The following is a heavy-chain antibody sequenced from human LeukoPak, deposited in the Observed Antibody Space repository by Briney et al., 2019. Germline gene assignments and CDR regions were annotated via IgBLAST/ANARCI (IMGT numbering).Heavy chain of an antibody. J-gene: IGHJ4*02. V-gene: IGHV3-33*01. CDR1: GFTFSSYG. Sequence: PGGSLRLSCAASGFTFSSYGMRWVRQAPGKGLEWVAVIWYDGSNKYYADSVKGRFTISRDNSKNTLYLQMNSLRAEDTAVYYCARDQSYSSGWYVYWGQGTLVTVSS. CDR2: IWYDGSNK. D-gene: IGHD6-19*01. CDR3: ARDQSYSSGWYVY.